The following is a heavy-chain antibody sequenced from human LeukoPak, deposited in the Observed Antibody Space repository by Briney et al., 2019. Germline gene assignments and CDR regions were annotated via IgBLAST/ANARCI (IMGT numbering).Heavy chain of an antibody. Sequence: SETLSLTCTVSGGSVSSGSFYWSWIRQPPGKGLEWIEYIYYSGSSNYNPSLKSRVTISIDTSKNQFSLKLSSVTAADTAVYYCAKDIGYCSSTSCPGAFDIWGQGTMVTVSS. D-gene: IGHD2-2*01. CDR1: GGSVSSGSFY. J-gene: IGHJ3*02. V-gene: IGHV4-61*01. CDR3: AKDIGYCSSTSCPGAFDI. CDR2: IYYSGSS.